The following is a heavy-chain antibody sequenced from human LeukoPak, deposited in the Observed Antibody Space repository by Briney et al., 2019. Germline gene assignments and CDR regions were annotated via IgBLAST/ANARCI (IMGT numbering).Heavy chain of an antibody. Sequence: GGSLRLSCAASGFTFSGSAMHWVRQASGKGLEWVSRIRSKANSYATAYAASVKGRFTISRDDSKNTAYLQMNSLKTEDTAVYYCTRPLRGGELDAFDIWGQGTMVTVSS. J-gene: IGHJ3*02. CDR3: TRPLRGGELDAFDI. D-gene: IGHD3-16*01. CDR2: IRSKANSYAT. CDR1: GFTFSGSA. V-gene: IGHV3-73*01.